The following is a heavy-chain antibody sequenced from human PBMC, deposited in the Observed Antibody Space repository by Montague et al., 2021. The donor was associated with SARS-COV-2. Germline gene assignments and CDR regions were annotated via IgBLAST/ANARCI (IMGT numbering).Heavy chain of an antibody. CDR2: INHSGST. V-gene: IGHV4-34*01. CDR1: GGSFSGYY. CDR3: ARGRTVTTFYYFYYGMDV. Sequence: SETLSLTCAVSGGSFSGYYWSWIRQPPGKGLEWMGEINHSGSTNYNPSLKSRVTISVDTSKNRFSLTLSSVTAADTAVYYCARGRTVTTFYYFYYGMDVWGQGTLVTVSS. D-gene: IGHD4-17*01. J-gene: IGHJ6*02.